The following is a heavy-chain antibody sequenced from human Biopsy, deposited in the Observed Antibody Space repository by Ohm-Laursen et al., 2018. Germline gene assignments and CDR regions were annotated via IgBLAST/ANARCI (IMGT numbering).Heavy chain of an antibody. J-gene: IGHJ4*02. V-gene: IGHV4-31*03. CDR3: TREPNSLYYFGH. CDR2: MHHSGPT. CDR1: GDSISSDYY. Sequence: TLSLTCTVSGDSISSDYYWTWIRQVPGEGLEWIAYMHHSGPTYTYYNPSLKSRVAISVEVSKNQFSLKVSSVTAADTAVYFCTREPNSLYYFGHWGQGTLVTVSS. D-gene: IGHD1/OR15-1a*01.